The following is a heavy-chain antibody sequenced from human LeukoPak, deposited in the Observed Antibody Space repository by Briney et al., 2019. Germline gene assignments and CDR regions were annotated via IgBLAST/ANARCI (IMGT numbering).Heavy chain of an antibody. CDR1: GGSISSNNW. Sequence: NPSETLSLTCAVSGGSISSNNWWSWVRQPPGKGLEWIGEINHSGSTNYNPSLKSRVTISVDTSKNQFSLKLSSVTAADTAVYYCARHAKWGFTMVRGVPHSLDYWGQGTLVTVSS. CDR3: ARHAKWGFTMVRGVPHSLDY. V-gene: IGHV4-4*02. CDR2: INHSGST. D-gene: IGHD3-10*01. J-gene: IGHJ4*02.